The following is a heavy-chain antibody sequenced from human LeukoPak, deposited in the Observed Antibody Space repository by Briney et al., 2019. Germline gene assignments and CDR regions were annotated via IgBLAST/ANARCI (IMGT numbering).Heavy chain of an antibody. CDR3: AKVVEGYDYFDY. Sequence: GGSLRLSCAASGFTFSSYAMSWVRQAPGKGLEWVSGISASGGSTYYADSVKGRFTISRDNSKNTLYLQMNSLRAEDTAVYYCAKVVEGYDYFDYWGQGTLVTVSS. J-gene: IGHJ4*02. V-gene: IGHV3-23*01. CDR2: ISASGGST. D-gene: IGHD6-13*01. CDR1: GFTFSSYA.